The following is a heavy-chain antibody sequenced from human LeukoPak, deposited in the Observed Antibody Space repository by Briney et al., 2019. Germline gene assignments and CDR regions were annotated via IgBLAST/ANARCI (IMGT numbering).Heavy chain of an antibody. V-gene: IGHV3-48*01. CDR1: GFTFSSYS. CDR3: ARDSSKYNWNDAGMDV. Sequence: PGGSLRLSCAASGFTFSSYSMNWVRQAPGKGLEWVSYISSSSSTIYYADSVKGRFTISRDNAKNSLYLQMNSLRAEDTAVYYCARDSSKYNWNDAGMDVWGQGTTVTVSS. J-gene: IGHJ6*02. D-gene: IGHD1-20*01. CDR2: ISSSSSTI.